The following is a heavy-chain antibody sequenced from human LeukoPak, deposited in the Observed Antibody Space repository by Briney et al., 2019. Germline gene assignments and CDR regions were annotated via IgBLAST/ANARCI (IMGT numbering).Heavy chain of an antibody. J-gene: IGHJ4*02. CDR1: GGTFSSYA. CDR3: ARDPTPGYSSGWPDY. V-gene: IGHV1-69*05. CDR2: IIPIFGTA. D-gene: IGHD6-19*01. Sequence: SVKVSCKASGGTFSSYAISWVRQAPGQGLEWMGGIIPIFGTANYAQRFQGRVAITTDESTSTAYMELSRLRSDDTAVYYCARDPTPGYSSGWPDYWGQGTLVTVSS.